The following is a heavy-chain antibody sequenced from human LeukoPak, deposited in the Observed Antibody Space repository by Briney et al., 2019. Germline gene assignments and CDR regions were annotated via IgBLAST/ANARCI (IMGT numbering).Heavy chain of an antibody. D-gene: IGHD4-11*01. CDR3: ARGYRYSFDY. CDR2: TYYRSKWYN. J-gene: IGHJ4*02. V-gene: IGHV6-1*01. Sequence: SQTLSLTCAISGDSVSSNIVAWNWIRQSPSRGLEWLGRTYYRSKWYNDYAVSVKTRITINPDTSKNQFSLQLNSVTPEDTAVYYCARGYRYSFDYWGQGTLLTVSS. CDR1: GDSVSSNIVA.